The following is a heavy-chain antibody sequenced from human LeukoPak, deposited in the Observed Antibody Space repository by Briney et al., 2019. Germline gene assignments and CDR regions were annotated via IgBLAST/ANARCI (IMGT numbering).Heavy chain of an antibody. V-gene: IGHV1-18*04. D-gene: IGHD3-10*01. Sequence: GASVKVSCKASGYTFTDYYMHWVRQAPGQGLEWMGWISAYNGNTNYAQKLQGRVTMTTDTSTSSAYMELRSLRSDDTAVYYCARHTLYGSGSYYVYYFDYWGQGTLVTVSS. CDR1: GYTFTDYY. J-gene: IGHJ4*02. CDR2: ISAYNGNT. CDR3: ARHTLYGSGSYYVYYFDY.